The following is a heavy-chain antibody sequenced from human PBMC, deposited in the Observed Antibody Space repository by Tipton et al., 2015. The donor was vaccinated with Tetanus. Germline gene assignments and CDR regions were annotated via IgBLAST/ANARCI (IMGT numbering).Heavy chain of an antibody. V-gene: IGHV4-34*01. CDR2: INHSGST. CDR1: GGSFSGFY. CDR3: AGWETVTTKIHY. Sequence: TLSLTCAVSGGSFSGFYWSWIRQPPGKGLECTGEINHSGSTSYNPSLKSRVTISVDTSKNQFSLNLSSVTAADTAVYYCAGWETVTTKIHYWGQGTLVTVSS. J-gene: IGHJ4*02. D-gene: IGHD4-17*01.